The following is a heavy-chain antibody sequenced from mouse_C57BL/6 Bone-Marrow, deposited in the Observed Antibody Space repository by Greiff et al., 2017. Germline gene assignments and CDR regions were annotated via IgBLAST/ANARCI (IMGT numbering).Heavy chain of an antibody. Sequence: EVKLVESGEGLVKPGGSLKLSCAASGFTFSSFAMSWVRQPPEKRLEWVAYISSGGDYIYYADTVKGRFTISRDNARNTLYLQMSSLKSEDTAMYYCTRDRGITTVGALYYAMDYWGQGTSVTVSS. D-gene: IGHD1-1*01. J-gene: IGHJ4*01. CDR1: GFTFSSFA. CDR2: ISSGGDYI. V-gene: IGHV5-9-1*02. CDR3: TRDRGITTVGALYYAMDY.